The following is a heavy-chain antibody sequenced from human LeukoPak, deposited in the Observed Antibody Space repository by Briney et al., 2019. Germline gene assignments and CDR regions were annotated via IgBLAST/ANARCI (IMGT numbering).Heavy chain of an antibody. D-gene: IGHD5-24*01. CDR3: ARADRDGYIYAFDI. CDR2: IYYSGST. CDR1: CGSISSSSYY. J-gene: IGHJ3*02. V-gene: IGHV4-39*07. Sequence: SETLSLTCTVSCGSISSSSYYWGWIRQPPGKGLEWIGSIYYSGSTYYNPSLKSRVTISVDTSKNQFSLKLSSVTAADTAVYYCARADRDGYIYAFDIWGQGTMVTVSS.